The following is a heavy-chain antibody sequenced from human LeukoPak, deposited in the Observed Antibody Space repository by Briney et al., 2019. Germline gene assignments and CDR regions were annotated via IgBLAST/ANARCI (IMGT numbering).Heavy chain of an antibody. J-gene: IGHJ4*02. D-gene: IGHD3-16*02. CDR1: GGSFSGYY. Sequence: SETLSLTCAVYGGSFSGYYWGWIRQPPGKGLEWIGEINHSGSTNYNPSLKSRVTISVDTSKNQFSLKLSSVTAADTAVYYCARAGYDYVWGSYRQFDYWGQGTLVTVSS. CDR3: ARAGYDYVWGSYRQFDY. V-gene: IGHV4-34*01. CDR2: INHSGST.